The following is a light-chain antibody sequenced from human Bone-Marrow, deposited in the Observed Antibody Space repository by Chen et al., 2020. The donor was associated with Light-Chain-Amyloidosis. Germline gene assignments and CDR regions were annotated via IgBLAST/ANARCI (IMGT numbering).Light chain of an antibody. CDR1: NIGSTS. V-gene: IGLV3-21*02. J-gene: IGLJ3*02. CDR2: DDS. Sequence: SYVLTQPSSVSVAPGQTATIACGGNNIGSTSVHWYQQTPGQAPLLVVYDDSDRPSGIPERLSGSNSGNTATLTISRVEAGDEADYYCQAWDRSSDRPVCGGGTKLTVL. CDR3: QAWDRSSDRPV.